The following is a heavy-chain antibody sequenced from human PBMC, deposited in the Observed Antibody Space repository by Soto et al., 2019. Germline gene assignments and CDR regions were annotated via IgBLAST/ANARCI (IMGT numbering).Heavy chain of an antibody. J-gene: IGHJ4*02. D-gene: IGHD4-4*01. CDR2: ISGSGDHT. V-gene: IGHV3-23*01. CDR1: GYICRCYG. CDR3: AKGVNDYSTFYFNY. Sequence: GGSMRLYCAGAGYICRCYGMKWVRQAPGKGLEWISYISGSGDHTYYAHSVQGRFTISRDNSKNTPSVQMNSLRAEDTAVYFCAKGVNDYSTFYFNYWGQGILVTVSS.